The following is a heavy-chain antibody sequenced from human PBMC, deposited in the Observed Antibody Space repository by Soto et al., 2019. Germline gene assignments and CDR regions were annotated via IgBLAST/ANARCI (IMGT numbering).Heavy chain of an antibody. D-gene: IGHD3-10*01. CDR1: GFTFSDYY. Sequence: PGGSLRLSCAASGFTFSDYYMSWIRQAPGKGLEWVSYISNSGGFTNYADSVKGRFTISRDNTKNSLYLQMNSLRAEDTAVYYCARDDDGSGSCHYWGQGTLVTVSS. CDR3: ARDDDGSGSCHY. J-gene: IGHJ4*02. V-gene: IGHV3-11*05. CDR2: ISNSGGFT.